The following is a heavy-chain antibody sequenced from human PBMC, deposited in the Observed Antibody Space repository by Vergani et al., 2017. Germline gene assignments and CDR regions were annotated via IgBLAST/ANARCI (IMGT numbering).Heavy chain of an antibody. D-gene: IGHD3-9*01. J-gene: IGHJ4*02. Sequence: QLHLQESGPGLVTASETLSLTCTVSGGSITSSSYYLGWIRQPPGKGLEWIGNIYHSGGAYYNPSLKGRVTISVDTSKNQFSLEVTSVTAADTAIYFCARTESFILRYFHWALWGQGTLVTVSS. CDR2: IYHSGGA. CDR1: GGSITSSSYY. V-gene: IGHV4-39*01. CDR3: ARTESFILRYFHWAL.